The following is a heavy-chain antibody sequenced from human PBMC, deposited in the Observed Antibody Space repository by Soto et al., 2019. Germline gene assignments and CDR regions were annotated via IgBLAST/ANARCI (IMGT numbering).Heavy chain of an antibody. CDR3: ARVGIAAAGNSH. CDR2: ISAYNDNT. D-gene: IGHD6-13*01. CDR1: GYSFSTYE. J-gene: IGHJ4*02. Sequence: ASVKVSCKASGYSFSTYEINWLRQAPGQGLEWMGWISAYNDNTNYAQKLQDRVTMTTDTSTSTAYMELRSLRSDDTAVYYCARVGIAAAGNSHWGQGTLVTVSS. V-gene: IGHV1-18*01.